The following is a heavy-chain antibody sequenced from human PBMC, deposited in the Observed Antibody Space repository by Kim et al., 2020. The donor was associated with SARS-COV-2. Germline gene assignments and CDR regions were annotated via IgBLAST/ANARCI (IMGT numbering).Heavy chain of an antibody. CDR3: ARAGARYCTNGFCYTAFDY. CDR1: GFTFSRYW. Sequence: GGSLRLSCAASGFTFSRYWMHWVRQAPGKGLLWVSRINSDGSSTSYADSVKGRFTISRDNAKNTLYLQMNSLRAEDTAVYYCARAGARYCTNGFCYTAFDYWGQGTLVTVSS. V-gene: IGHV3-74*01. J-gene: IGHJ4*02. CDR2: INSDGSST. D-gene: IGHD2-8*01.